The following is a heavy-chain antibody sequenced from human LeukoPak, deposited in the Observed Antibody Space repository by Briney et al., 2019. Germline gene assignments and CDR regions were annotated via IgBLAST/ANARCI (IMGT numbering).Heavy chain of an antibody. J-gene: IGHJ5*02. CDR3: ARDAPQVPAAGVLAS. V-gene: IGHV3-53*01. D-gene: IGHD6-13*01. CDR2: MYSRGDT. Sequence: GGSLRLSCAASGFTISDNYMSWVRQAPGKGLEWVSVMYSRGDTYYANSVKGRFTFSRDISKNTVYLQMKGLRTEDTAMYYCARDAPQVPAAGVLASWGQGTLVIVSS. CDR1: GFTISDNY.